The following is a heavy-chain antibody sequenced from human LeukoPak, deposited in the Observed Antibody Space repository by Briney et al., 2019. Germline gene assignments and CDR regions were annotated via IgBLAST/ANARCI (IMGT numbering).Heavy chain of an antibody. CDR3: AKSYYYDSSGQMYYFDY. V-gene: IGHV3-30*18. CDR1: GFTFSSYG. CDR2: ISYDGSNK. J-gene: IGHJ4*02. D-gene: IGHD3-22*01. Sequence: GRSLRLYCAASGFTFSSYGMHCFRQAPGKALDCLAVISYDGSNKYYADSVKGRFTISRDNSKNTLYLQMNSLRAEDTAVYYCAKSYYYDSSGQMYYFDYWGQGTLVTVSS.